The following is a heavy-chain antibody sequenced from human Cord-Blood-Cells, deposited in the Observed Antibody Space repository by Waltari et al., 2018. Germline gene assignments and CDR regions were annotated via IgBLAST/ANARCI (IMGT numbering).Heavy chain of an antibody. CDR3: ASVSYGDDAFDI. V-gene: IGHV1-2*02. J-gene: IGHJ3*02. CDR2: INPNRGGT. Sequence: QVQLVQSGAEVKKPGASVKVSCKASGYTFTGYYMHWVRQAPGQGLEWMGWINPNRGGTNYAQKFQGRVTMTRDTSISTAYMELSRRRSDDTAVYYCASVSYGDDAFDIWGQGTMVTVSS. CDR1: GYTFTGYY. D-gene: IGHD3-16*01.